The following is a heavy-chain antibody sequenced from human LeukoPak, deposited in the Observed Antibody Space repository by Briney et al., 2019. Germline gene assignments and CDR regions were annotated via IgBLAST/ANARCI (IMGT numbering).Heavy chain of an antibody. CDR2: IIPIFGTA. Sequence: SVKVSCKASGGTFSSYAISWVRQAPGQGLEWMGGIIPIFGTANYAQKFQGRVTITTDESTSTAYMELSSLRSEDTAVYYCARDLTIGGPFDYWGQGTLVTVSS. J-gene: IGHJ4*02. V-gene: IGHV1-69*05. CDR1: GGTFSSYA. D-gene: IGHD3-16*01. CDR3: ARDLTIGGPFDY.